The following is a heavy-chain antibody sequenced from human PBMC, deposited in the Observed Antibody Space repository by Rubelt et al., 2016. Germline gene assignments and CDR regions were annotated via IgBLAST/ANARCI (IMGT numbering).Heavy chain of an antibody. CDR1: GFTFNIYT. CDR3: ARQRGGMDV. J-gene: IGHJ6*02. V-gene: IGHV3-30*04. CDR2: ISDNGSNK. D-gene: IGHD3-10*01. Sequence: QVQLVESGGGVVQPGTSLRLSCAASGFTFNIYTIQWVRQAPGKGLEWVAVISDNGSNKYFADSVKGRFTISRDNSQNTLYLQMNSLRVEDTAVYYCARQRGGMDVWGQGTTVTVSS.